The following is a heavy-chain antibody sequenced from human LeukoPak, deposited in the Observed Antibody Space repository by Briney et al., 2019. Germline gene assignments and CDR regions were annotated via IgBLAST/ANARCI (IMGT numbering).Heavy chain of an antibody. CDR3: ARGSGSYDY. V-gene: IGHV3-21*01. CDR2: ISSSSSYI. CDR1: GFTFSGFG. D-gene: IGHD1-26*01. Sequence: PGGSLRLSCVVSGFTFSGFGMNWVRQAPGKGLEWVSSISSSSSYIYYADSVKGRFTISRDNAKNSLYLQMNSLRVEDTAVYYCARGSGSYDYWGQGTLVTVSS. J-gene: IGHJ4*02.